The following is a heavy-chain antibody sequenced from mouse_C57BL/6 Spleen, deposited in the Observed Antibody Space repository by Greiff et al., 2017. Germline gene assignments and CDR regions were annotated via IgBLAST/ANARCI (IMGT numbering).Heavy chain of an antibody. Sequence: QVQLQQPGAELVMPGASVKLSCKASGYTFTSYWMHWVKQRPGQGLEWIGEIDPSDSYTNYNQKFKGKSTLTVDKSSSTAYMQLSSLTSEDSAVYYGARGGSPPMDYWGQGTSVTVSS. CDR2: IDPSDSYT. CDR3: ARGGSPPMDY. D-gene: IGHD1-1*01. CDR1: GYTFTSYW. V-gene: IGHV1-69*01. J-gene: IGHJ4*01.